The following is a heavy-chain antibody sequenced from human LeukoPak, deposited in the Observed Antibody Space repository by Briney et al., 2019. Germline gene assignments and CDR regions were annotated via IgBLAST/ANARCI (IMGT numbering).Heavy chain of an antibody. D-gene: IGHD1-26*01. Sequence: PGGSLRLSCAASGFSFSSYGLYWVRQAPGKGLDWVAFSRHDEDGKYYADSVKGRFTISRDNSKNTLYLQMNSLRAEDTAVYYCAKGGVGAQDWFDPWGQGTLVTVSS. CDR2: SRHDEDGK. V-gene: IGHV3-30*02. CDR3: AKGGVGAQDWFDP. J-gene: IGHJ5*02. CDR1: GFSFSSYG.